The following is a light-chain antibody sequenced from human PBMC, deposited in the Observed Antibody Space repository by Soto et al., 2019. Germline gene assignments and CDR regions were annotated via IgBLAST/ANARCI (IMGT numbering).Light chain of an antibody. CDR3: QQYNSYLWT. CDR1: QSITSY. CDR2: AAS. V-gene: IGKV1-17*01. J-gene: IGKJ1*01. Sequence: DIQMTQSPSSLSASVGDRVTITCRASQSITSYLSWYQQQPGKAPKLLIYAASSLQSGVPSRFSGSGSGTEFTLTISSLQPDDFATYYCQQYNSYLWTFGQGTKVEIK.